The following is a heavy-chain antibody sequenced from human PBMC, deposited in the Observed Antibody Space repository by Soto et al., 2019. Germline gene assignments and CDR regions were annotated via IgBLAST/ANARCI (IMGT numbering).Heavy chain of an antibody. V-gene: IGHV3-23*01. CDR2: ISDSGATT. CDR3: AKEDTSSGSLDY. D-gene: IGHD6-19*01. J-gene: IGHJ4*02. CDR1: GFRLGENA. Sequence: GSLRLSCAASGFRLGENAMSWVRQAPGKGLEWVSGISDSGATTYYADSVRGRFTISRDNSKNTLYLKMKSLRAEDSASYYCAKEDTSSGSLDYWGQGALVTVSS.